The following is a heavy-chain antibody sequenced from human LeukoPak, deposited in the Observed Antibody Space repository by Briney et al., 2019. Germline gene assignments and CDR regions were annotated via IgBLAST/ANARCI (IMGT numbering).Heavy chain of an antibody. CDR3: ARDVTICSGGSCPFDY. D-gene: IGHD2-15*01. J-gene: IGHJ4*02. CDR1: GYTFTNYN. CDR2: MNPNSGNT. V-gene: IGHV1-8*01. Sequence: PEASVKVSCKTSGYTFTNYNIDWVRQATGQGLGWMGWMNPNSGNTGYAQKFQGRVTMARNTSISTAYMELSSLRSEDTAVYYCARDVTICSGGSCPFDYWGQGTLVTVSS.